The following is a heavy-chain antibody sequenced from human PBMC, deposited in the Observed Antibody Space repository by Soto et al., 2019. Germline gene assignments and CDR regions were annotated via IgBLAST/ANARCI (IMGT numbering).Heavy chain of an antibody. CDR3: ARAQKMIVVVDI. V-gene: IGHV4-61*01. CDR1: GGSVSSGSYY. D-gene: IGHD3-22*01. J-gene: IGHJ3*02. Sequence: QVQLQESGPGLVKPSETLSLTCTVSGGSVSSGSYYWSWIRQPPGKGLEWIGYIYYSGSTNYNPSLKSRVTISVDTSKNQFSLKLSSVTAADTAVYYCARAQKMIVVVDIWGQGTMVTVSS. CDR2: IYYSGST.